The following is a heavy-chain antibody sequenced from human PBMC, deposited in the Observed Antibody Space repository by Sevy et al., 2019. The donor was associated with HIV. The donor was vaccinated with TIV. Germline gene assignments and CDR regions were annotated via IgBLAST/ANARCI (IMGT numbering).Heavy chain of an antibody. V-gene: IGHV3-21*01. Sequence: GGSLRLSCAASGFTFNYHFMNWVRQVPGKGLEWVSYISSASSYINYSDSAKGRFTISRDNAKNLGFLEMNNLRPEDTAVYFCARGDYYGSLYYFDYWGQGTLVTVSS. J-gene: IGHJ4*02. CDR3: ARGDYYGSLYYFDY. CDR1: GFTFNYHF. CDR2: ISSASSYI. D-gene: IGHD3-10*01.